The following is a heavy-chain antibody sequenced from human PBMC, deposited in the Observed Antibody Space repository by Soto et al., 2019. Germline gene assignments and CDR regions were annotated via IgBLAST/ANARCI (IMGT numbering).Heavy chain of an antibody. D-gene: IGHD5-18*01. Sequence: SETLSLTCSVHGYSIRSNNNYWSWFRQPPGEGLEWIGFISYSGTTSYSPSLKSRVAISLDTSKNQFSLSLSSVTAADTAVYYCARGRGYSYGLDPWGQGTLVTVS. CDR3: ARGRGYSYGLDP. V-gene: IGHV4-30-4*01. J-gene: IGHJ5*02. CDR1: GYSIRSNNNY. CDR2: ISYSGTT.